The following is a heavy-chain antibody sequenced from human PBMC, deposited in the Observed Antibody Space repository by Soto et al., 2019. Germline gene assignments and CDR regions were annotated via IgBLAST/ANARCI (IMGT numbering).Heavy chain of an antibody. D-gene: IGHD2-8*01. CDR2: ISSSSSYI. J-gene: IGHJ6*03. V-gene: IGHV3-21*01. CDR1: GFTFSSYS. CDR3: ARGPDIVLMVYADYYYYYMDV. Sequence: GGSLRLSCAASGFTFSSYSMNWVRQAPGKGLEWVSSISSSSSYIYYADSVKGRFTISRDNAKNSLYLQMNSLRAEDTAVYYCARGPDIVLMVYADYYYYYMDVWGKGTTVTVSS.